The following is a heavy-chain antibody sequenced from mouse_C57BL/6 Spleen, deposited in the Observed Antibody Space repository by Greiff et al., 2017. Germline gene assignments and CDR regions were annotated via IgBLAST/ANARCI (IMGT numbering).Heavy chain of an antibody. CDR1: GFTFSNYW. CDR3: TVLGYTGMDY. V-gene: IGHV6-3*01. D-gene: IGHD2-2*01. J-gene: IGHJ4*01. CDR2: IRLKSDNYAT. Sequence: EVMLVESGGGLVQPGGSMKLSCVASGFTFSNYWMNWVRQSPEKGLEWVAQIRLKSDNYATHYAESVKGRFTISRDDSKSSVYLQMNNLRAEDTGIYYCTVLGYTGMDYWGQGTSVTVSS.